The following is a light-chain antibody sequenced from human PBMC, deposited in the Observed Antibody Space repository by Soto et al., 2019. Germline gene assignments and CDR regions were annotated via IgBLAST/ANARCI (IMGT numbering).Light chain of an antibody. J-gene: IGKJ2*01. Sequence: DIQMTPSPSSVSASVGDRVTITCRASQDIDNWLAWYQQKPGKSPKILIYSASTLQDGVPSRFSGRGYGTDFTLTISGLQPEDFATCFCQRTNSFPPYTFGQGTKLEI. CDR2: SAS. CDR1: QDIDNW. CDR3: QRTNSFPPYT. V-gene: IGKV1-12*01.